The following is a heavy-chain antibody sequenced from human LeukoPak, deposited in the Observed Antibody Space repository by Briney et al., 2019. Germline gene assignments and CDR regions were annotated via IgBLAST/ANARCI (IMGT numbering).Heavy chain of an antibody. J-gene: IGHJ6*02. Sequence: SETLSLTCTVSGGSISSGDYYWSWIRQPPGKGLEWIGYIYYSGSTYYNPSLKSRVTISVDTSKNQSSLKLSSVTAADMAVYYCARGRGYCSSTSCVRYYYYYYGMDVWGQGTTVTVSS. CDR2: IYYSGST. CDR1: GGSISSGDYY. D-gene: IGHD2-2*01. CDR3: ARGRGYCSSTSCVRYYYYYYGMDV. V-gene: IGHV4-30-4*01.